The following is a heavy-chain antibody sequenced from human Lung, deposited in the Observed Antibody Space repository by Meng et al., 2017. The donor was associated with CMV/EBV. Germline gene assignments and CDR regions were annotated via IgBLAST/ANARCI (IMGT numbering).Heavy chain of an antibody. Sequence: LRLSCAISGDSVSSNSATWNWIRQSPSRGLEWLGRTYYKSKWNHDYAVSVKSRISFNPDTSKNQFSLQLSSVTPEDTAVYYCARVFGDITGYVFDYWGQGTXVTVSS. J-gene: IGHJ4*02. CDR1: GDSVSSNSAT. D-gene: IGHD3-22*01. CDR3: ARVFGDITGYVFDY. V-gene: IGHV6-1*01. CDR2: TYYKSKWNH.